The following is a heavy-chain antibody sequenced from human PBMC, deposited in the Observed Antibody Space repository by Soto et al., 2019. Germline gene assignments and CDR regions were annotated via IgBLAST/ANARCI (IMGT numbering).Heavy chain of an antibody. Sequence: EVQLVASGGGLVQPGGSLRLSCTASGFTFSDYWMHWVRQAPGKGLVWVSRIRSDGSTTTYADSVKGRFTISRDNAKNTLYLQMNSLRAEDTAVYYCARDFWGPFDTWGQGTMVTVSS. V-gene: IGHV3-74*01. CDR3: ARDFWGPFDT. J-gene: IGHJ3*02. CDR2: IRSDGSTT. D-gene: IGHD3-16*01. CDR1: GFTFSDYW.